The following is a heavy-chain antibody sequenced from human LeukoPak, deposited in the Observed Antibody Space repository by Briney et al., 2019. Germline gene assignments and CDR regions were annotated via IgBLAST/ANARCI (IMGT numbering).Heavy chain of an antibody. D-gene: IGHD5-12*01. V-gene: IGHV3-48*03. CDR2: ISSSGSTI. CDR1: GFTFSSYE. CDR3: ARDGIVATFDY. J-gene: IGHJ4*02. Sequence: GGSLRLSCAASGFTFSSYEMNWVRQAPGKGPEWVSYISSSGSTIYYADSVKGRFTISRDNAKNSLYLQMNSLRAEDTAVYYCARDGIVATFDYWGQGTLVTVSS.